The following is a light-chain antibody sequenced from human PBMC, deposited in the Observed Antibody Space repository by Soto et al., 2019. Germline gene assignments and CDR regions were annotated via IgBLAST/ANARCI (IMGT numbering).Light chain of an antibody. CDR2: AAS. CDR3: QRYDIAPWT. Sequence: DIQMTQSPSSLSASVGDRVTITCRASQGIGRSLAWYQHKAGKVPNLLIYAASTLPSGVPSRFSGSGSGTDFTLTISSLQPEDVATYYCQRYDIAPWTFGQGTKVEIK. J-gene: IGKJ1*01. V-gene: IGKV1-27*01. CDR1: QGIGRS.